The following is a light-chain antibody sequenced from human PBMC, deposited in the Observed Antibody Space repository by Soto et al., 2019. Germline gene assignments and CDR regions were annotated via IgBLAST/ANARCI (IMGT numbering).Light chain of an antibody. V-gene: IGKV1-5*01. J-gene: IGKJ1*01. CDR3: QQYHNYPRK. Sequence: DIQMTQSPSTLSASIGDRVTITCRASESIRTWLAWYQHKPGKAPKFLIYDASSLESGVPSRFSGSGSGTEFTLTISNLQPDDFATYFCQQYHNYPRKFGQGTKADIK. CDR1: ESIRTW. CDR2: DAS.